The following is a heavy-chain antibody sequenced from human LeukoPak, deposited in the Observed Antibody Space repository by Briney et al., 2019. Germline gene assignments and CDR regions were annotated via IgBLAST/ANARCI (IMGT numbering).Heavy chain of an antibody. D-gene: IGHD6-19*01. Sequence: SETLSLTCTVSGGSISSGGYYWSWIRQHPGKGLEWIGYIYYSGSTYYNPSLKSRVTISVDTSKNQFSLKLSSVTAADTAVYYCARDLREYSSGPGYFDYWGQGTLVTVSS. J-gene: IGHJ4*02. CDR3: ARDLREYSSGPGYFDY. CDR1: GGSISSGGYY. CDR2: IYYSGST. V-gene: IGHV4-31*03.